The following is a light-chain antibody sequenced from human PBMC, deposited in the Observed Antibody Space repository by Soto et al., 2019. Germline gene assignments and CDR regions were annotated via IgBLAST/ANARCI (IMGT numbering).Light chain of an antibody. V-gene: IGLV1-40*01. CDR2: GNN. CDR1: TSDIGAGYD. Sequence: QTVVTQPPSVSGAPGQRVTISCTGRTSDIGAGYDVHWYQQLPGIAPKLLIYGNNNRPSGVPDRFSGSRSDTSASLAITGLQAEDEADYDCQSYDSSLRGHVFGTGTKLTVL. J-gene: IGLJ1*01. CDR3: QSYDSSLRGHV.